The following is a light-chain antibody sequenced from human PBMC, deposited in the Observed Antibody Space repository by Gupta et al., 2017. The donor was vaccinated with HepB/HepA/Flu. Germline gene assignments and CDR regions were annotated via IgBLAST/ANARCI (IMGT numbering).Light chain of an antibody. CDR3: SSFRIGTTLVV. J-gene: IGLJ2*01. CDR2: DVT. V-gene: IGLV2-14*03. Sequence: QSGLTQPASVSGSPVQSITISCTGSSGDVGGFNSVSWYQQYPGRAPKLLIYDVTNRPSGVSYRFSGSKSGNTASLTISGLQAEDDADYYCSSFRIGTTLVVFGGGTKVTVL. CDR1: SGDVGGFNS.